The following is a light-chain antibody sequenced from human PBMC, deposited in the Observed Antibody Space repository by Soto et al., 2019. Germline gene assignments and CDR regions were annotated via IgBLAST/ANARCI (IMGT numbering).Light chain of an antibody. Sequence: SYVLTQPPSVSVAPGQTARITCGGNNIGSKSVHWYQQKPGQAPVLVVDDDSDRPSGIPERFSGSKSGNTASLTISGLQAEDEAEYYCSSYTNINTRACVFGTGTKLTVL. V-gene: IGLV3-21*02. CDR1: NIGSKS. CDR3: SSYTNINTRACV. J-gene: IGLJ1*01. CDR2: DDS.